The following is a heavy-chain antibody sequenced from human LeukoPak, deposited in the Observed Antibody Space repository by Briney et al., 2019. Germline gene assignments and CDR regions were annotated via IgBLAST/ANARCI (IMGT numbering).Heavy chain of an antibody. D-gene: IGHD1-26*01. CDR1: GFTVSSNS. Sequence: GGSLRLSCTVSGFTVSSNSMSWVRQAPGKGLEWVSFIYSDNTHYSDSVKGRFTISRDNSKNTLYLQMNSLKTEDTAVYYCTTGTIMGSYYYYYYMDVWGKGTTVTVSS. V-gene: IGHV3-53*01. J-gene: IGHJ6*03. CDR3: TTGTIMGSYYYYYYMDV. CDR2: IYSDNT.